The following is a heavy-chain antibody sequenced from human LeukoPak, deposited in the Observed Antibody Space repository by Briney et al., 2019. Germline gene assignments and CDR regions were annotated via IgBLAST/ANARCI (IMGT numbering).Heavy chain of an antibody. V-gene: IGHV3-23*01. CDR1: GLTFSRSG. CDR2: ISGGGSST. J-gene: IGHJ4*02. Sequence: PGGSLRLSCSVSGLTFSRSGMSWVRQAPGKSLEWVSTISGGGSSTYYADSVKGRFTISRDNSKNTLYLQMNSLRAEDTAVYYCSSYGSGSYYLADYWGQGTLVTVSS. D-gene: IGHD3-10*01. CDR3: SSYGSGSYYLADY.